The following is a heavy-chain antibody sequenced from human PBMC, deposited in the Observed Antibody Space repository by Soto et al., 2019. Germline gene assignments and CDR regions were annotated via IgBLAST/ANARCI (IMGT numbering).Heavy chain of an antibody. CDR3: ARQQYRSSSRRIGPELVRFAY. CDR2: IWYDGSNK. V-gene: IGHV3-33*01. J-gene: IGHJ4*02. D-gene: IGHD6-6*01. Sequence: GGSLRLSCAASGFTFSSYGMHWVRQAPGKGLEWVAVIWYDGSNKYYADSVKGRFTXSRENSKNTLYRQMNTLRAEETAVYYCARQQYRSSSRRIGPELVRFAYGAQGTLVPVSS. CDR1: GFTFSSYG.